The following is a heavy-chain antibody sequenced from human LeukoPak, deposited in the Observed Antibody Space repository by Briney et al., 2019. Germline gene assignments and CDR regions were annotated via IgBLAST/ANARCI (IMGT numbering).Heavy chain of an antibody. CDR3: EKDREGYVSVGMDV. D-gene: IGHD3-10*02. Sequence: GRSLRLSCAASGFSFDDYAMHWVRQAPGKGLECVSRISWNSGSIGHTDSVKSRFTISRDNAKDSLYLKRNSVRAEDTALYYCEKDREGYVSVGMDVWGQGTTVTVSS. J-gene: IGHJ6*02. CDR1: GFSFDDYA. V-gene: IGHV3-9*01. CDR2: ISWNSGSI.